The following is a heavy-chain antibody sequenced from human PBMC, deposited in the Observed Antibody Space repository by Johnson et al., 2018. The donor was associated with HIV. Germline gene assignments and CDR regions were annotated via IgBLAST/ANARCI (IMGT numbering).Heavy chain of an antibody. Sequence: QVQLVESGGGVVRPGGSLRLSCAASGFTFDDHDMSWVRQAPGKGLEWVAVIWYDGSNKYYADSVKGRFTISRDNSKNTLYLQMNSLRAEDTAVYYCAKDKARWELLAFDIWGQGTMVTVSS. CDR3: AKDKARWELLAFDI. CDR2: IWYDGSNK. CDR1: GFTFDDHD. J-gene: IGHJ3*02. V-gene: IGHV3-33*06. D-gene: IGHD1-26*01.